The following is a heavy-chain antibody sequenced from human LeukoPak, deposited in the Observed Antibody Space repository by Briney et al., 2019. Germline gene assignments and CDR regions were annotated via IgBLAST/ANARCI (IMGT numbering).Heavy chain of an antibody. Sequence: PSETLSLTCTVSGGSISSSIYCWGWIRQPPGKGLEWIGRIYYSGSPYYNPSLKSRVTISVDTSKNQFSLKLSSVTAADTAVYYCARQLAAAGHFDYWGQGTLVTVSS. J-gene: IGHJ4*02. V-gene: IGHV4-39*01. CDR1: GGSISSSIYC. CDR2: IYYSGSP. CDR3: ARQLAAAGHFDY. D-gene: IGHD6-13*01.